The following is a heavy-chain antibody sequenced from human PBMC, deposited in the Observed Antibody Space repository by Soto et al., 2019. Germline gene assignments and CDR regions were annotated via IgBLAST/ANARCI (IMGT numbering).Heavy chain of an antibody. D-gene: IGHD6-13*01. V-gene: IGHV3-30-3*01. CDR3: ARDRWDSSSWYGIGAFDI. CDR1: GFTFSSYA. Sequence: GGSLRLSCAASGFTFSSYAMHWVRQAPGKGLEWVAVISYDGSNKYYADSVKGRFTISRDNSKNTLYLQMNSLRAEETAVYYCARDRWDSSSWYGIGAFDIWGQGTMVTVSS. J-gene: IGHJ3*02. CDR2: ISYDGSNK.